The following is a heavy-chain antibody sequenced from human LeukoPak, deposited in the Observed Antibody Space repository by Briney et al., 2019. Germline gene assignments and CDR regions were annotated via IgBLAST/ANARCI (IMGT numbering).Heavy chain of an antibody. CDR2: TDFMSRWIH. J-gene: IGHJ4*02. D-gene: IGHD3-16*01. Sequence: SQTLSLTCALSGDSVSNSIATWDSIRQSPSGGLDWLGRTDFMSRWIHDYADSVKSRIVIDADTSKNQFSLLLKSVRPDDTAVYYCARRGDGNYSYDYWGQGTLVTVSS. CDR3: ARRGDGNYSYDY. CDR1: GDSVSNSIAT. V-gene: IGHV6-1*01.